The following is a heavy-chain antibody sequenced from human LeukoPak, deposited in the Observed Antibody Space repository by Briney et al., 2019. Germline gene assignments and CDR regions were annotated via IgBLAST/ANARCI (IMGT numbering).Heavy chain of an antibody. CDR1: GYTFTSYG. CDR2: ISAYSGNT. Sequence: ASVKVSCKASGYTFTSYGISWVRQAPGQGLEWMGWISAYSGNTNYAQKLQGRVTMTTDTSTSTAYMELGSLRSDDTAVYYCARDADYDFWSGYGYYFDYWGQGTLVTVSS. J-gene: IGHJ4*02. D-gene: IGHD3-3*01. CDR3: ARDADYDFWSGYGYYFDY. V-gene: IGHV1-18*01.